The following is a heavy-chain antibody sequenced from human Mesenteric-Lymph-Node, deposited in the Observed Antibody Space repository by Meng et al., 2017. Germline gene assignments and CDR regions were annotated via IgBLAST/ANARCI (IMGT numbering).Heavy chain of an antibody. Sequence: GESLKISCAASGFTFSSYAMSWVRQAPGKGLEWVSAISGSGGSTYYADSVKGRFTISRDNAKNSLYLQMNSLRAEDTAVYYCAREGEYYYDSSGYSPDAFDIWGQGTMVTVSS. CDR2: ISGSGGST. J-gene: IGHJ3*02. CDR1: GFTFSSYA. D-gene: IGHD3-22*01. V-gene: IGHV3-23*01. CDR3: AREGEYYYDSSGYSPDAFDI.